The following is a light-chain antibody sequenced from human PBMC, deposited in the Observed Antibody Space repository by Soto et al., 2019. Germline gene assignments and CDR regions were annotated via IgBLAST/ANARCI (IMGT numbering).Light chain of an antibody. Sequence: VLTQPRSVSGSPGQSVTISCTGPSIDVGGSNYARWFHQRPGQAPVLLIYKDTERPSGIPERFSGSSSGSTVTLTISGAQVDDEGDYYCYSATDDHVVLFGGGTQLTVL. V-gene: IGLV3-27*01. CDR2: KDT. CDR1: VGGSNY. CDR3: YSATDDHVVL. J-gene: IGLJ3*02.